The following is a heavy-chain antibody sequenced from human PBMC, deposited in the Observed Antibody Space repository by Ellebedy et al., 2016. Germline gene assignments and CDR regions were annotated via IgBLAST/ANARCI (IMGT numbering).Heavy chain of an antibody. Sequence: GESLKISXAASGFIFSNYWMSWVRQAPGKGLEWVANIKQDGGEKYYVDSVKGRFTISRDNAKNSLYLQLNSLRAEDSALYYCALAYCSVNCYPDPWGQGTLVTVSS. CDR3: ALAYCSVNCYPDP. D-gene: IGHD2-21*01. J-gene: IGHJ4*02. CDR2: IKQDGGEK. CDR1: GFIFSNYW. V-gene: IGHV3-7*01.